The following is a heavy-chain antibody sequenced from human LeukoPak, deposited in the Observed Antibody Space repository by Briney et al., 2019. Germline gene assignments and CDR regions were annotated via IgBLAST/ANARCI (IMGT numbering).Heavy chain of an antibody. V-gene: IGHV3-66*01. J-gene: IGHJ6*03. CDR3: ARVYGSGSYQNYYYYMDV. D-gene: IGHD3-10*01. CDR2: IYSGGST. Sequence: GGSLRLSCAASGFTFSSHWMSWVRQAPGKGLEWVSVIYSGGSTYSADSVKGRFTISRDNSKNTLYLHMNSLRAEDTAVYYCARVYGSGSYQNYYYYMDVWGKGTTVTISS. CDR1: GFTFSSHW.